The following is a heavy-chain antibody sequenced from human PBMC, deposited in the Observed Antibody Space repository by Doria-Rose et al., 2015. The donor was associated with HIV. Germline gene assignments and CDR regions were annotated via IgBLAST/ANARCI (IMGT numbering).Heavy chain of an antibody. D-gene: IGHD6-13*01. V-gene: IGHV2-26*01. CDR3: ARIKSSRWYHKYYFDF. Sequence: QESGPVLVKPTETLTLTCTVSGVSLSSPGMGVSWIRQPPGRALEWLANFFSDDERSDKTSLKSRLTISRGTSKSQVFLTMTDMDPVDTATYYCARIKSSRWYHKYYFDFWGQGTLVIVSA. CDR2: FFSDDER. J-gene: IGHJ4*02. CDR1: GVSLSSPGMG.